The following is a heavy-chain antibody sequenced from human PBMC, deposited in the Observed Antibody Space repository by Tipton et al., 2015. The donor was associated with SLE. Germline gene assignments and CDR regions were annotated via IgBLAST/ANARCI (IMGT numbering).Heavy chain of an antibody. J-gene: IGHJ4*02. CDR1: GFTFDDYA. CDR3: ARDETYYGSGSSDY. D-gene: IGHD3-10*01. CDR2: ISWNSGSI. V-gene: IGHV3-9*01. Sequence: PLRLSCAASGFTFDDYAVHWVRQAPGKGLEWVSGISWNSGSIGYADSVKGRFTISRDNSKNTLYLQMNSLRAEDTAVYYCARDETYYGSGSSDYWGQGTLVTVSS.